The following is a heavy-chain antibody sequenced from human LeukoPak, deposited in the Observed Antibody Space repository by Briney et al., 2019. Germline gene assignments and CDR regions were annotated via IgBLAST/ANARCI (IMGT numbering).Heavy chain of an antibody. CDR3: ASSRLGGAFDI. D-gene: IGHD3-16*01. Sequence: GGSLRLSCAASGFTFDDYGMNWVRQAPGQGLDWVSGINWTGGITAYADSVRGRFTISRDNAKNSLYLQMNSLRAEDTALYYCASSRLGGAFDIWGQGTMATVSS. CDR2: INWTGGIT. J-gene: IGHJ3*02. V-gene: IGHV3-20*04. CDR1: GFTFDDYG.